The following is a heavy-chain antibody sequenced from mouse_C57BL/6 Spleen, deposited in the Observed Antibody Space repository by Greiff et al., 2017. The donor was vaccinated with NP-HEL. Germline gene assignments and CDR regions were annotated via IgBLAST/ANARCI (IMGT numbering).Heavy chain of an antibody. D-gene: IGHD2-1*01. Sequence: VQLVESGAELVRPGASVTLSCKASGYTFTAYEMHWVKQTPVHGLEWIGAIDPETGGTAYNQTFKGKAILTADKSSSTAYMELRSLTSEDSAVYYCTRLRSLLLGWGQGTTLTVSS. CDR1: GYTFTAYE. CDR3: TRLRSLLLG. J-gene: IGHJ2*01. CDR2: IDPETGGT. V-gene: IGHV1-15*01.